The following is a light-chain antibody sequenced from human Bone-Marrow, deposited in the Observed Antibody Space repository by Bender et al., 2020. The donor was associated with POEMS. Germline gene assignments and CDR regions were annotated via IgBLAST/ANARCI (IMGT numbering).Light chain of an antibody. J-gene: IGLJ2*01. Sequence: QSALTQPPSASGSPGQAVTISCTGTSSDVGRFNYVSWFQQHPGKAPKLMIYEVTERPSGVPDRFSGSKSGNTASLTVSGLQAEDEADYYCSSYRTRRTLVFGGGTKLTVL. CDR1: SSDVGRFNY. CDR2: EVT. V-gene: IGLV2-8*01. CDR3: SSYRTRRTLV.